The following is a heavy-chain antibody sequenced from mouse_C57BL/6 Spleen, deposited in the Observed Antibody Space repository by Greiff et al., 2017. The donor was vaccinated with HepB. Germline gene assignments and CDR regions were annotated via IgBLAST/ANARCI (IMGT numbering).Heavy chain of an antibody. V-gene: IGHV1-9*01. CDR2: ILLGSGST. CDR3: ARGDYEGKGWYFDV. J-gene: IGHJ1*03. CDR1: GYTFTGYW. Sequence: QVQLQQSGAELLKPGASVKLSCKATGYTFTGYWIEWVKQRPGHGLEWIGEILLGSGSTNYNEKFKGKATSTADTSSNTAYMQLSSLTTEDSDIYYCARGDYEGKGWYFDVWGTGTTVTVAS. D-gene: IGHD2-4*01.